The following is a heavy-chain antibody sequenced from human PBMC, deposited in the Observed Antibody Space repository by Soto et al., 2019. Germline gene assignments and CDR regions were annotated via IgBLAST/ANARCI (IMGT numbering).Heavy chain of an antibody. CDR3: ARVLYHGSGSYWGYYYYGMDV. J-gene: IGHJ6*02. Sequence: QVQLQESGPGLVKPSQTLSLTCTVSGGSISSGGYYWSWIRQHPGKGLEWIGYIYYSGSTYYNPSRKSRVTISVDTSKNQFSLKLSSVTAADTAVYYCARVLYHGSGSYWGYYYYGMDVWVQGTTVTVSS. CDR1: GGSISSGGYY. D-gene: IGHD3-10*01. CDR2: IYYSGST. V-gene: IGHV4-31*03.